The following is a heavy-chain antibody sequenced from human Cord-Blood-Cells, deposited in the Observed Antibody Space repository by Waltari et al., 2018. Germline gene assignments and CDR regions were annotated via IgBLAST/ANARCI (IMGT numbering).Heavy chain of an antibody. V-gene: IGHV1-18*01. Sequence: QVQLVQSGAEVKKPGASVKVSCKASGYTFTSYGISWVRQATGQGLEWMGWISAYNGNTNDAQKLQGRVTMTTDTSTSTAYMELRSLRSDDTAVYYCARDHRISIFGVVPRVPWFDPWGQGTLVTVSS. CDR2: ISAYNGNT. CDR1: GYTFTSYG. D-gene: IGHD3-3*01. CDR3: ARDHRISIFGVVPRVPWFDP. J-gene: IGHJ5*02.